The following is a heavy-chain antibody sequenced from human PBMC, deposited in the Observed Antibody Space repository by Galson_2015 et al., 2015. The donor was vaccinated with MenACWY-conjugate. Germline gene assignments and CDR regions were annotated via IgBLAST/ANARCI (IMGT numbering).Heavy chain of an antibody. D-gene: IGHD3-10*01. Sequence: QSGAEVKKPGESLKISCKGSGYSFSSHFIGWVRQVPGKGLEWMGIIYPDDSETRYSPSFQGQVTISADKSISAAYLQWSSLKASDTAMYYCARRTTWRRGVPELAFYIWGQGTMVPGSS. CDR2: IYPDDSET. J-gene: IGHJ3*02. CDR1: GYSFSSHF. V-gene: IGHV5-51*01. CDR3: ARRTTWRRGVPELAFYI.